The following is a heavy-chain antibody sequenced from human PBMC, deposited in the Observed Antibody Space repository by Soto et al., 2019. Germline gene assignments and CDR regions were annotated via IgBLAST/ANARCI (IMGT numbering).Heavy chain of an antibody. V-gene: IGHV3-21*01. J-gene: IGHJ4*02. CDR1: GFNFNNYG. CDR2: VSKSDYT. CDR3: AREDSIIIPAVSDF. Sequence: TGGSLRLSCAVSGFNFNNYGINWVRQAPGKGLEWVSSVSKSDYTYYSDSVKGRFTISRDNAKNSVSLQMNTLRAEDTAVYYCAREDSIIIPAVSDFWGQGTLVTVSS. D-gene: IGHD2-2*01.